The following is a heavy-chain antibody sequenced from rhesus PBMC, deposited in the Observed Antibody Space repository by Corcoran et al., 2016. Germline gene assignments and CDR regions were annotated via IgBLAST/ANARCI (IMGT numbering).Heavy chain of an antibody. CDR2: ITGNSGNT. V-gene: IGHV4-80*01. J-gene: IGHJ4*01. CDR3: ARDRAAGLPDFDY. Sequence: QVQLQESGPGLVKPSETLSLTCTVSGASISVNWWNWIRQPPGKGLEWIGEITGNSGNTNYNPSLKSRVTISEYASKNQFSLRLTSVTAADTAVYYCARDRAAGLPDFDYWGQGVLVTVSS. CDR1: GASISVNW. D-gene: IGHD6-13*01.